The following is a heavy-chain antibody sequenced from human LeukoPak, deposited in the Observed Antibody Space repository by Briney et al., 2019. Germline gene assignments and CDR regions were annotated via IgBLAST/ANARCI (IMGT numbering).Heavy chain of an antibody. D-gene: IGHD6-13*01. CDR1: GFTFDDYA. J-gene: IGHJ4*02. CDR3: ARDKWRTAAGHDY. V-gene: IGHV3-9*01. Sequence: PGGSPRLSCAASGFTFDDYAMHWVRQAPGKGLEWVSGISWNSGSIGYADSVKGRFTISRDNAKNSLYLQMNSLRAEDTAVYYCARDKWRTAAGHDYWGQGTLVTVSS. CDR2: ISWNSGSI.